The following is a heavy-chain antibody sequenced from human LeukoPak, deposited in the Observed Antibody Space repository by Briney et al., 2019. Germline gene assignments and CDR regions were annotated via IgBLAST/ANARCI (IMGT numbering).Heavy chain of an antibody. CDR3: ARENYYGMEV. J-gene: IGHJ6*02. CDR2: IYYIGST. V-gene: IGHV4-59*01. CDR1: GGSISSYY. Sequence: SETLSLACTVSGGSISSYYWSWIRQPPGKGLEWIGYIYYIGSTNYNPSLKSRVTMSVDTSKNQFSLKLNSVTAADTAVYYCARENYYGMEVWGQGTTVIVSS.